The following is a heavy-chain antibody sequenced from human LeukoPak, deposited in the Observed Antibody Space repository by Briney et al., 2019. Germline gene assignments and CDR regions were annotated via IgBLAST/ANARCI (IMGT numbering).Heavy chain of an antibody. Sequence: PSETLSLTCTLSGGSISSSSYYWGWIRQPPGKGLEWIGSIYYSGSTYYNPSLKSRVTISVDTSKNQFSLKLSSVTAADTAVYYCARLFASTAMPKNWGQGTLVTVSS. CDR3: ARLFASTAMPKN. CDR1: GGSISSSSYY. D-gene: IGHD5-18*01. V-gene: IGHV4-39*01. J-gene: IGHJ4*02. CDR2: IYYSGST.